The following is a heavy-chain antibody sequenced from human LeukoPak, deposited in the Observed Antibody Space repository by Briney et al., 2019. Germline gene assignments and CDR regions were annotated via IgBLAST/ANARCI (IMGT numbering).Heavy chain of an antibody. J-gene: IGHJ4*02. V-gene: IGHV3-23*01. CDR2: MSDSGGRT. CDR3: ARTRVDTTTFDYFDY. Sequence: GGSLRLSCAVSGITLSNYGMSWVRQAPGKGLEWVAGMSDSGGRTNYADSVKGRFTISRDNPKNTLYLQMNSLRAEDTAVYYCARTRVDTTTFDYFDYWGQGTLVTVSS. CDR1: GITLSNYG. D-gene: IGHD4-11*01.